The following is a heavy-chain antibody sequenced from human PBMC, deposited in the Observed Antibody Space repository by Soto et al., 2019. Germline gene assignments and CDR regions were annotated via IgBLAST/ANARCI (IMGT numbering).Heavy chain of an antibody. D-gene: IGHD3-16*02. CDR3: ARGKLSDYVWGSYRYHFDY. CDR2: INHSGST. Sequence: TSETLSLTCAVYCGSFSGYYWRWILQPPGRGLEWIGEINHSGSTNYNPSLKSRVTISVDTSKNQFSLKLSSVTAADTAVYYCARGKLSDYVWGSYRYHFDYWGQGTVVTVSS. V-gene: IGHV4-34*01. J-gene: IGHJ4*02. CDR1: CGSFSGYY.